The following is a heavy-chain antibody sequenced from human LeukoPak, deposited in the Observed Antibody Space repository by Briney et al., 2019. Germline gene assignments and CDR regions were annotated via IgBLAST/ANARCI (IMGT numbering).Heavy chain of an antibody. CDR2: IYHSGIT. CDR1: GGSFSGYY. CDR3: ATLVSTRYYFDY. V-gene: IGHV4-34*01. Sequence: SETLSLTCAVYGGSFSGYYWGWIRQPPGKGLEWIGNIYHSGITYYNHFNSSLKSRVTISIDTSKNQFSLRLTSVTAADTAVYFCATLVSTRYYFDYWGQGTLVTVSS. J-gene: IGHJ4*02. D-gene: IGHD5/OR15-5a*01.